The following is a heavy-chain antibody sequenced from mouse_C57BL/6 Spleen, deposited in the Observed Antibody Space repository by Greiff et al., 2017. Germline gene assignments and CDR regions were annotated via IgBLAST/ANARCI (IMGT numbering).Heavy chain of an antibody. D-gene: IGHD2-5*01. CDR1: GYTFTSYW. CDR2: IDPSDSYT. J-gene: IGHJ2*01. V-gene: IGHV1-50*01. CDR3: ARRSNEDY. Sequence: QVQLQQPGAELVKPGASVKLSCKASGYTFTSYWMQWVKQRPGQGLEWIGEIDPSDSYTNYNQKFKGKATLTVGTSSSTAYMQLSSLTSEDSAVYYCARRSNEDYWGQGTTLTVSS.